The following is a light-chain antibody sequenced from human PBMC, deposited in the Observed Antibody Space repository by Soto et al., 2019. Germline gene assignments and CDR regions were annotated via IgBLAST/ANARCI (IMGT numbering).Light chain of an antibody. J-gene: IGLJ1*01. CDR3: SSYAGSSNV. CDR1: NSDVGGYNY. CDR2: EVT. Sequence: QSVLTQPPSASGSPGQSVTISCTGTNSDVGGYNYVSWYQQHPGKAPKLMIYEVTKRPSGVPDRFSGSKSSKTASLTVSGLQAEDEADYYCSSYAGSSNVFGTGTKVTVL. V-gene: IGLV2-8*01.